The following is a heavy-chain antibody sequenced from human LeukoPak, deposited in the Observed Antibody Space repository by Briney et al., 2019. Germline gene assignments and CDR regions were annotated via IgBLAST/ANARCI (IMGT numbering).Heavy chain of an antibody. CDR2: INQSGRT. J-gene: IGHJ6*03. V-gene: IGHV4-34*01. Sequence: SETLSLTCPVYCVSFSGYYRSWIRQPPGKGLEWIGEINQSGRTNYNPSLKSRVTISVDKSKNQFSLQLRSVTAADTAVYYCARGLPAAAGNFYYMDVWGKGTTVTVSS. D-gene: IGHD6-13*01. CDR3: ARGLPAAAGNFYYMDV. CDR1: CVSFSGYY.